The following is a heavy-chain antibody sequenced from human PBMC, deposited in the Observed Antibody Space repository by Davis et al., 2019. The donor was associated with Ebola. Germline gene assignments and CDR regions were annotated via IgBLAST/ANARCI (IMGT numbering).Heavy chain of an antibody. CDR1: GGSISSSSYY. Sequence: MPSETLSLTCTVSGGSISSSSYYWGWIRQPPGKGLEWIGYIYYSGSTYYNPSLKSRVTISVDRSKNQFSLKLSSVTAADTAVYYCARAYDGMDVWGQGTTVTVSS. J-gene: IGHJ6*02. CDR3: ARAYDGMDV. V-gene: IGHV4-61*05. CDR2: IYYSGST.